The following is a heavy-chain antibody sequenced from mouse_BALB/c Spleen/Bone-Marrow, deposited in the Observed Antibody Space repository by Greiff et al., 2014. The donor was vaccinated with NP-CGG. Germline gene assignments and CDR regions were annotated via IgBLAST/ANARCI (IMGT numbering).Heavy chain of an antibody. CDR2: ISSGSSTI. CDR3: VRSGSSSGYFDY. J-gene: IGHJ2*01. V-gene: IGHV5-17*02. CDR1: GFTFSSFG. D-gene: IGHD1-1*01. Sequence: DVQLVESGGGLVQPGGSRKLSCAASGFTFSSFGMHWVRQAPEKGLEWVAYISSGSSTIYYGDTVMGRFTISRDNPKNTLFLQMTILRSEDTATYYCVRSGSSSGYFDYWGQGTTLTVSS.